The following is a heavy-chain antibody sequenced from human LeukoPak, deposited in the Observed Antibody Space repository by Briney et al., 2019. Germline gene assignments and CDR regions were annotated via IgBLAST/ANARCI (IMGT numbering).Heavy chain of an antibody. J-gene: IGHJ4*02. CDR2: FNPNSGGT. CDR3: AREEVIAAAGPTLDY. CDR1: GYTFTDYY. Sequence: GASVKVSCKVSGYTFTDYYMHWVRQAPGQGLVWMGWFNPNSGGTNYAQKFQGRVTMTRDTSNSTAYRELSRLRSDDTAVFYCAREEVIAAAGPTLDYWGQGALVTVSS. D-gene: IGHD6-13*01. V-gene: IGHV1-2*02.